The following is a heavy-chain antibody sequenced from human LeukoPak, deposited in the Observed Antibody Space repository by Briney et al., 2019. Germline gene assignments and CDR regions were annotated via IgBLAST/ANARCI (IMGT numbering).Heavy chain of an antibody. Sequence: SETLSLTCTVSGGSISSYYWSWIRQPPGKGLGLIGYIYYSGSTNYNPSLKSRVTISVDTSKNQFSLKLSSVTAADTAVYYCARDHGIVGATGFGYWGQGTLVTVSS. V-gene: IGHV4-59*01. J-gene: IGHJ4*02. D-gene: IGHD1-26*01. CDR2: IYYSGST. CDR3: ARDHGIVGATGFGY. CDR1: GGSISSYY.